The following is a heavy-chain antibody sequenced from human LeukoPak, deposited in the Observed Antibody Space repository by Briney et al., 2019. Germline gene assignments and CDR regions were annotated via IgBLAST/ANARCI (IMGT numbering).Heavy chain of an antibody. Sequence: GASVKVSCKASGYSFSDYHINWVRQASGQGPEWMGWINPNNGDTDYAKAFQGRVTMTRDTSISTAYMELSRLRSDDTAVYYCARETGDCSGGSCYALFDYWGQGTLVTVSS. CDR3: ARETGDCSGGSCYALFDY. CDR2: INPNNGDT. D-gene: IGHD2-15*01. V-gene: IGHV1-2*02. J-gene: IGHJ4*02. CDR1: GYSFSDYH.